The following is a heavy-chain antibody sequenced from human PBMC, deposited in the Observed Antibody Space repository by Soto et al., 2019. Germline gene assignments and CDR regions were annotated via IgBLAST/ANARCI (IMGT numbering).Heavy chain of an antibody. CDR2: IIPIFGTA. CDR1: GGTFSSYA. V-gene: IGHV1-69*13. D-gene: IGHD3-22*01. J-gene: IGHJ4*02. CDR3: ARDQFFDSPFYFDY. Sequence: SVKVSCKASGGTFSSYAISWVRQAPGQGLEWMGGIIPIFGTANYAQKFQGRVTITADESTSTAYMELSSLRSEDTAVYYRARDQFFDSPFYFDYWGQGTLVTVSS.